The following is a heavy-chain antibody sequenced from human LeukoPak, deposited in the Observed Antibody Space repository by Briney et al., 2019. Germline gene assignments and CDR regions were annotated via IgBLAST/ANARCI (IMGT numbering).Heavy chain of an antibody. CDR1: GGSISSGGYY. CDR2: IYHSGST. D-gene: IGHD5-18*01. CDR3: AREVLVLAAGDGYSYGSIDY. Sequence: SETLSLTCTVSGGSISSGGYYWSWIRQPPGKGLEWIGYIYHSGSTYYNPSLKSRVTISVDRSKNQFSLKLSSVTAADTAVYYCAREVLVLAAGDGYSYGSIDYWGQGTLVTVSS. J-gene: IGHJ4*02. V-gene: IGHV4-30-2*01.